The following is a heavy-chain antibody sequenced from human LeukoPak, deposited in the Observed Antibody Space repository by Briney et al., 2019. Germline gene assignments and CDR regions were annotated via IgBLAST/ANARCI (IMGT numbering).Heavy chain of an antibody. CDR3: ARVGDGLNDAFDI. CDR1: GYTFTGYY. J-gene: IGHJ3*02. CDR2: IDPNTGGT. V-gene: IGHV1-2*06. D-gene: IGHD5-24*01. Sequence: VSVKVSCKASGYTFTGYYMNWVRQAPGQGLEWLGRIDPNTGGTNFAQSFQGRVTMTRDTSITTAYMELSRLRSDDTAVYYCARVGDGLNDAFDIWGQGTMVTVSS.